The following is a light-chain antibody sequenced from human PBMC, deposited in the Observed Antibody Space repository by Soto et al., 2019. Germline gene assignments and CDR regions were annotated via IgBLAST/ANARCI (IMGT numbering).Light chain of an antibody. J-gene: IGKJ1*01. CDR1: QSVLYNSNNKNY. CDR3: QQYYTSWWS. Sequence: DIVMTQSPDSLAVSLGERATINCKSSQSVLYNSNNKNYVAWYQQKPGQPPKLLINWASTRESGVPDRFSGSGSGTDFPLTIISLQAEDVAVYYCQQYYTSWWSFGQGTKVEIK. V-gene: IGKV4-1*01. CDR2: WAS.